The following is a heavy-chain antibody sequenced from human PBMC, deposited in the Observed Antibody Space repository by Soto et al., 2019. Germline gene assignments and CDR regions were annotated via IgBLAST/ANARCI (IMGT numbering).Heavy chain of an antibody. Sequence: QVQLQESGPGLVKPSQTLSLTCTVSGGSISSGDYYWSWIRQPPGKGLEWIGYIYYSGSTYYNPSLKSRVTISVDTSKNQFSLKLSSVTAADTAVYYCAREKEGSGMGDMWYGMDVWGQGTTVTVSS. CDR2: IYYSGST. V-gene: IGHV4-30-4*01. J-gene: IGHJ6*02. CDR3: AREKEGSGMGDMWYGMDV. CDR1: GGSISSGDYY. D-gene: IGHD3-10*01.